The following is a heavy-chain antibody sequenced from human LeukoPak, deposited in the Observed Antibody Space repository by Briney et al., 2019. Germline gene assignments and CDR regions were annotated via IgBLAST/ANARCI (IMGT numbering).Heavy chain of an antibody. CDR1: GFTFSSYW. D-gene: IGHD3-22*01. CDR2: IKQDGSEK. Sequence: GSLRLSCAASGFTFSSYWMSWVRQAPGKGLEWVANIKQDGSEKYYVDSVKGRFTISRDNAKNSLYLQMNSLRAEDTAVYYCARVTYYYDSSGYFGETHAFDIWGQGTMVTVSS. CDR3: ARVTYYYDSSGYFGETHAFDI. J-gene: IGHJ3*02. V-gene: IGHV3-7*04.